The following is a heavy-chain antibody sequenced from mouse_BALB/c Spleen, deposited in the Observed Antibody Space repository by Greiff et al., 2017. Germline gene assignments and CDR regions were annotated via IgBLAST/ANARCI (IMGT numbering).Heavy chain of an antibody. CDR2: ISSGGST. D-gene: IGHD2-2*01. CDR1: GFTFSSYA. J-gene: IGHJ2*01. CDR3: ARGGVTTFFDY. V-gene: IGHV5-6-5*01. Sequence: EVMLVESGGGLVKPGGSLKLSCAASGFTFSSYAMSWVRQTPEKRLEWVASISSGGSTYYPDSVKGRFTISRDNARNILYLQMSSLRSEDTAMYYCARGGVTTFFDYWGQGTTLTVSS.